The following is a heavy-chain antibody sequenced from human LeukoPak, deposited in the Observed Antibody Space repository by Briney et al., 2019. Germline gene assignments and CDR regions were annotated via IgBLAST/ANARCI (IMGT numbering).Heavy chain of an antibody. CDR1: GFTFDDYA. CDR3: ARGDSSGWDDAFDI. CDR2: ISWNSGSI. J-gene: IGHJ3*02. Sequence: GGSLRLSCAASGFTFDDYAMHWVRQAPGKGLEWVSGISWNSGSIGYADSVKGRFTISRDNAKNSLYLQMNSLRAEDTAVYYCARGDSSGWDDAFDIWGQGTMVTVSS. V-gene: IGHV3-9*01. D-gene: IGHD6-19*01.